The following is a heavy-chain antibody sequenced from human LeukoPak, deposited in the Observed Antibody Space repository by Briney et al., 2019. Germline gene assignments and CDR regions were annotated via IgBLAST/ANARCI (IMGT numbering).Heavy chain of an antibody. J-gene: IGHJ4*02. CDR3: ARKSRGSGRYYLDY. CDR2: ISGSLNSI. Sequence: GGSLRLSCAASEFTFSNFTMSWVRQAPGKGLEWVSYISGSLNSIYYADSVKGRFTISRDNAKNSLYLQMNSLRAEDTAVYFCARKSRGSGRYYLDYWGQGTLVTVSS. CDR1: EFTFSNFT. D-gene: IGHD3-10*01. V-gene: IGHV3-48*04.